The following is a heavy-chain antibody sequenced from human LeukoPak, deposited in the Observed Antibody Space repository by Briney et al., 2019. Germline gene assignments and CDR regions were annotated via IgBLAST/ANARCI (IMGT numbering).Heavy chain of an antibody. V-gene: IGHV4-61*02. CDR2: IYISGST. CDR1: GGSISSGSYY. CDR3: ARGSSYDSSGYQY. Sequence: PSETLSLTCTVSGGSISSGSYYWSWTRQPAGKGLEWIGRIYISGSTNYNPSLKSRVTISVDTSKDQFSLKLSSVTAADTAVYYCARGSSYDSSGYQYWGQGTLVTVSS. J-gene: IGHJ4*02. D-gene: IGHD3-22*01.